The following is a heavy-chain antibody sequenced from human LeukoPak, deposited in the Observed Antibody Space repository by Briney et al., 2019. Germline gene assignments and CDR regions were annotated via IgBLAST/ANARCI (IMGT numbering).Heavy chain of an antibody. CDR3: ARDLGYCSSTSCYEGYWFDP. V-gene: IGHV1-3*01. CDR2: INAGNGNT. D-gene: IGHD2-2*01. J-gene: IGHJ5*02. CDR1: GYTFTSYA. Sequence: ASVKVSCKASGYTFTSYAMHWVRQAPGQRLEWMGWINAGNGNTKYSQKFQGRVTITRDTSASTAHMELSSLRSEDTAVYYCARDLGYCSSTSCYEGYWFDPWGQGTLVTVSS.